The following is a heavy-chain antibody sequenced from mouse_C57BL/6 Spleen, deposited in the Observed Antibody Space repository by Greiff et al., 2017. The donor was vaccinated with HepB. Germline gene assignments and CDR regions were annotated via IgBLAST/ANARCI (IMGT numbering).Heavy chain of an antibody. CDR1: GYAFSSSW. CDR2: IYPGDGDT. V-gene: IGHV1-82*01. J-gene: IGHJ2*01. D-gene: IGHD1-1*01. Sequence: VQLQQSGPELVKPGASVKISCKASGYAFSSSWMNWVKQRPGKGLEWIGRIYPGDGDTNYNGKFKGKATLTADKSSSTAYMQLSSLTSEDSAVYFCARAHYYGSSCVDYWGQGTTLTVSS. CDR3: ARAHYYGSSCVDY.